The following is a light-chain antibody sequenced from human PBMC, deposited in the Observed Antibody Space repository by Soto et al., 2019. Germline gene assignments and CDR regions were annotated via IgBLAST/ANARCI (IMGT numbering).Light chain of an antibody. CDR2: SAS. CDR3: QQYGGSPLT. Sequence: ENVLTQSPGTLSVSPGERATLSCRASQSVTSNYLSWYQQKHGQAPRILIYSASSRATGIPDRFSGSGSGTDFTLTISRLEPEDFAVYYCQQYGGSPLTFGQGTKVEIK. J-gene: IGKJ1*01. V-gene: IGKV3-20*01. CDR1: QSVTSNY.